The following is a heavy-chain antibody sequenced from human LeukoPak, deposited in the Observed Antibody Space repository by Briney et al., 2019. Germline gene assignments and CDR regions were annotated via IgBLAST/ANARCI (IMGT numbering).Heavy chain of an antibody. Sequence: GGSLRLSCAASGCTFSSYSMNWVRQAPGKGLEWVSSISSSSSYIYYADSVKGRFTISRDNAKNSLYLQMNSLRAEDTAVYYCARVVSSSWYFDYWGQGTLVTVSS. D-gene: IGHD6-13*01. CDR2: ISSSSSYI. J-gene: IGHJ4*02. V-gene: IGHV3-21*01. CDR1: GCTFSSYS. CDR3: ARVVSSSWYFDY.